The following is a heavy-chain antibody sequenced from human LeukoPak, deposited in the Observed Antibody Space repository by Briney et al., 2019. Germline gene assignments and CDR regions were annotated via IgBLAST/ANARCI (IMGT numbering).Heavy chain of an antibody. J-gene: IGHJ4*02. CDR1: GFSISSGYF. CDR2: IFHSGIT. CDR3: ARHVRVGGSRGY. Sequence: SETLSLTCAVSGFSISSGYFWAWIRQSPGKGLEWIGSIFHSGITYYNPSLKSRITISVDTSKNQFSLRLSSVTAADTAVYYCARHVRVGGSRGYWGQGTLVTVSS. V-gene: IGHV4-38-2*01. D-gene: IGHD1-26*01.